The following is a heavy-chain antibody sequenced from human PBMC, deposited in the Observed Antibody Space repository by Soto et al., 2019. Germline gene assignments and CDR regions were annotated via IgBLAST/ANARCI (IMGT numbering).Heavy chain of an antibody. Sequence: GGSLRVSCAACAFAFGSCWIRWVREVPGKVLESVANIRNIAGEKYYVDSVRGQFTISRDNAKNSRYQQMDSLRAEDTAVYYWARGSYDRSGYYYACNGWFFDKWCQGT. V-gene: IGHV3-7*03. J-gene: IGHJ4*02. CDR2: IRNIAGEK. CDR3: ARGSYDRSGYYYACNGWFFDK. CDR1: AFAFGSCW. D-gene: IGHD3-22*01.